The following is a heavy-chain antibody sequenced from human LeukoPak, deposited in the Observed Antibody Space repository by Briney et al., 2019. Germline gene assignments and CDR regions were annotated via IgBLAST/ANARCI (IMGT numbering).Heavy chain of an antibody. V-gene: IGHV3-64*01. Sequence: GGSLRLSCAASGFTFSNYAIHWVRQAPGEGLEHVSAISSNGGNTYYANSVKGRFTISRDNSKNTLYLQMGSLRLEDMAVYYCGRRGLGYGYGNFDYWGQGTLVTVSS. CDR2: ISSNGGNT. J-gene: IGHJ4*02. CDR3: GRRGLGYGYGNFDY. CDR1: GFTFSNYA. D-gene: IGHD5-18*01.